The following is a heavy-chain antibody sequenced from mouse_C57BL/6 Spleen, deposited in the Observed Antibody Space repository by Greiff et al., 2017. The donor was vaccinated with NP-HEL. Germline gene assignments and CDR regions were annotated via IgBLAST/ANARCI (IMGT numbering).Heavy chain of an antibody. D-gene: IGHD2-4*01. CDR3: AKKDYDYDGGMDY. V-gene: IGHV2-5*01. CDR1: GFSLTSYG. J-gene: IGHJ4*01. CDR2: IWRGGST. Sequence: VQLQQSGPGLVQPSQSLSITCTVSGFSLTSYGVHWVRQSPGKGLEWLGVIWRGGSTDYNAAFMSRLSITKDNSKSQVFFKMNSLQADDTAIYYCAKKDYDYDGGMDYWGQGTSVTVSS.